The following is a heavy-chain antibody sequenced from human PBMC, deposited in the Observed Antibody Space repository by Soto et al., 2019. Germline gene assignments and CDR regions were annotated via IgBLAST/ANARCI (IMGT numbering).Heavy chain of an antibody. CDR1: GGTFSSYV. CDR3: AASYGSGSYWGSYYYDLDV. V-gene: IGHV1-69*12. J-gene: IGHJ6*02. D-gene: IGHD3-10*01. CDR2: IIPIFGTT. Sequence: QVQLVQSGAEVKKPGSSVKVSCKASGGTFSSYVISWVRQAPGQGLEWMGGIIPIFGTTNYAQKFQGRVTVTADESTRTAYMELGSLRSEDTAVYYCAASYGSGSYWGSYYYDLDVWGQGTTVTVSS.